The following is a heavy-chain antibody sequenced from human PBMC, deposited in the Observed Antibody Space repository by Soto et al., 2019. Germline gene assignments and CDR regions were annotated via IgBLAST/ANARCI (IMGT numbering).Heavy chain of an antibody. V-gene: IGHV3-15*07. CDR3: TTDPEHYYDSSGYYGDFDY. J-gene: IGHJ4*02. CDR2: IKSKTDGGTT. Sequence: EVQLVESGGGLVKPGGSLRLSCAASGFTFSNAWMNWVRQAPGKGLEWVGRIKSKTDGGTTDYAAPVKGRFTISRDDSKNTLYLQMNSLKTEYTAVYYCTTDPEHYYDSSGYYGDFDYWGQGTLVTVSS. D-gene: IGHD3-22*01. CDR1: GFTFSNAW.